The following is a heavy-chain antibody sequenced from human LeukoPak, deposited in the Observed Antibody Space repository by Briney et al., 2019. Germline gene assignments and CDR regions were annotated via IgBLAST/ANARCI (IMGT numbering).Heavy chain of an antibody. V-gene: IGHV1-46*01. CDR2: INPSGGST. D-gene: IGHD4-23*01. J-gene: IGHJ5*02. CDR1: GYMFTSYY. CDR3: AKDLRWDHPGFDP. Sequence: GASVKVSCKASGYMFTSYYMHWVRQAPGQGLEWMGIINPSGGSTSYAQKFQDGVTMTRDTSTSTVYMELSSLRSEDTAVYCCAKDLRWDHPGFDPWGQGTLVIVSS.